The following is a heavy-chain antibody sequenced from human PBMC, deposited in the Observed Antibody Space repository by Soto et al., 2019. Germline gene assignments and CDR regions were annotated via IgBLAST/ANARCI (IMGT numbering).Heavy chain of an antibody. V-gene: IGHV3-30-3*01. D-gene: IGHD4-17*01. CDR3: PRGRYGDYSLVGGGDYNGMDV. CDR1: GFTLSSYA. Sequence: ESGGGVVQPGRSLRVSCAASGFTLSSYAMHWVRQAPGKGLEWVAVISYDGSNKYYADSVKGRFTISRDSSKNTLYLQMNSLRAEDTAVYYCPRGRYGDYSLVGGGDYNGMDVWGQGTTVTVSS. CDR2: ISYDGSNK. J-gene: IGHJ6*02.